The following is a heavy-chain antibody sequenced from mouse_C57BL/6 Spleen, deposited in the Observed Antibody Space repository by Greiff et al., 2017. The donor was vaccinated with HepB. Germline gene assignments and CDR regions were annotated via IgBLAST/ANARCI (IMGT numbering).Heavy chain of an antibody. V-gene: IGHV1-72*01. Sequence: VQLQQPGAELVKPGASVKLSCKASGYTFTSYWMHWVKQRPGRGLEWIGRIDPNSGGTKYNEKFKSKATLTVDKPSSTAYMQLSSLTSEESAVYYCARSVYPYAMDYWGQGTSVTVSS. CDR3: ARSVYPYAMDY. D-gene: IGHD2-1*01. CDR1: GYTFTSYW. CDR2: IDPNSGGT. J-gene: IGHJ4*01.